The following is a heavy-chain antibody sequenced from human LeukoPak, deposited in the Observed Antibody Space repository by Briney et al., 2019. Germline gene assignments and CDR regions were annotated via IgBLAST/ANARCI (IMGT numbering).Heavy chain of an antibody. CDR1: GGSISSGDYY. V-gene: IGHV4-61*02. CDR3: ARGNNPISSLDY. J-gene: IGHJ4*02. CDR2: IYTSGST. D-gene: IGHD1/OR15-1a*01. Sequence: SETLSLTCTVSGGSISSGDYYWGWIRQPAGKGLEWIGRIYTSGSTNYNPSPKSRITISVDTSKNQFFLKLRSVTAADTAVYYCARGNNPISSLDYWGQGTLVTVSS.